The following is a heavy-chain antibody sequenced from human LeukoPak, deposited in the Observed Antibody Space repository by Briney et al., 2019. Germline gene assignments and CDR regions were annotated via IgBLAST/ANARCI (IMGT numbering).Heavy chain of an antibody. J-gene: IGHJ4*02. CDR1: GFTFSSYA. CDR3: AKSSPPPLRY. Sequence: GGSLRLSCAASGFTFSSYAMSWVRQAPGKGLERVSAISGSGSGGSTYYADSVKGRFTISRDNSKNTLYLQMSSLRAEDTAVYYCAKSSPPPLRYWGQGTLVTVSS. CDR2: ISGSGSGGST. V-gene: IGHV3-23*01.